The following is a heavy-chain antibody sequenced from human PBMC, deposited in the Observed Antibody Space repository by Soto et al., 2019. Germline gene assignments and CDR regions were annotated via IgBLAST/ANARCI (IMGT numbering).Heavy chain of an antibody. Sequence: QVQLQESGPGLVKPSQTLSLTCTVSGGSISSGDYYWSWIRQPPGKGLEWIGYIYYSGSTYYNPSLKSRVTISVDTSKNQFSLKLSSVTAADTAVYYCARVRTSLRRAVALNFDYWGQGTLVTVSS. V-gene: IGHV4-30-4*01. CDR1: GGSISSGDYY. CDR3: ARVRTSLRRAVALNFDY. D-gene: IGHD6-19*01. CDR2: IYYSGST. J-gene: IGHJ4*02.